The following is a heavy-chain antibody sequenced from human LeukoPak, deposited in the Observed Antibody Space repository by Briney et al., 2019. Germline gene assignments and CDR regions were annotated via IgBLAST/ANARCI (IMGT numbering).Heavy chain of an antibody. CDR2: TYYSGST. D-gene: IGHD2-2*01. J-gene: IGHJ5*02. V-gene: IGHV4-59*08. Sequence: PSETLSLTCTVSGGSISSYYWSWLRQPPGKGLEWIGYTYYSGSTNYNPSLKRRATISVDTSKNQFSLKLSSVTAADTGVYYCARFGSPGVPAASPLFNWFDPWGQGTLVTVSS. CDR1: GGSISSYY. CDR3: ARFGSPGVPAASPLFNWFDP.